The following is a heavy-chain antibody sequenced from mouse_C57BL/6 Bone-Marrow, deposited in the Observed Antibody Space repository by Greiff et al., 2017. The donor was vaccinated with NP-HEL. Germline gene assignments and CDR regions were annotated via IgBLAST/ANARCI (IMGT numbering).Heavy chain of an antibody. D-gene: IGHD1-1*01. J-gene: IGHJ3*01. CDR2: IWSGGST. CDR3: ARNAHYGSSYRTWFAY. Sequence: QVQLQQSGPGLVQPSQSLSITCTVSGFSLTSYGVHWVRQSPGKGLEWLGVIWSGGSTDYNAAFISRLSISKDNSKSQVFFKMNSLQADDTAIYYVARNAHYGSSYRTWFAYWGQGTLVTVSA. CDR1: GFSLTSYG. V-gene: IGHV2-2*01.